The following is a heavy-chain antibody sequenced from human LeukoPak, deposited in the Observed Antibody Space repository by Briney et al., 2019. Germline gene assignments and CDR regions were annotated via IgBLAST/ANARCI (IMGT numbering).Heavy chain of an antibody. CDR1: GFTVSRNY. CDR3: ARVRFYYYYMDV. J-gene: IGHJ6*03. Sequence: GGSLRLPCAPSGFTVSRNYISGFRQAPGKGLEWVSVIYAGGTTYYADSVKGRFTISRDNSKNTLYLQMNSLRAEDTAVYYCARVRFYYYYMDVWGKGTTVTVSS. CDR2: IYAGGTT. V-gene: IGHV3-66*02.